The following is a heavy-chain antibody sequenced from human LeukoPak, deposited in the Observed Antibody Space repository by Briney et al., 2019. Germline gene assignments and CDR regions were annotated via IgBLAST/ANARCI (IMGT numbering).Heavy chain of an antibody. CDR3: ARLARSTRDYSWHFDL. CDR2: VFYSGTT. J-gene: IGHJ2*01. CDR1: GGSVSSNNYY. Sequence: PPETLSLTCTVSGGSVSSNNYYWTWLRQPPGMGLQWIGTVFYSGTTYYNPSLKSRATTSVDTSKNQFSLKLSSVTVADMAVYYCARLARSTRDYSWHFDLWGRGTLVTVSS. V-gene: IGHV4-39*01. D-gene: IGHD4-17*01.